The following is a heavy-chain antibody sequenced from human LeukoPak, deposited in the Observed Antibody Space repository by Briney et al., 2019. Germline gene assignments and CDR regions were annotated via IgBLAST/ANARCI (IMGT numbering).Heavy chain of an antibody. V-gene: IGHV3-23*01. CDR2: ISGSGGST. J-gene: IGHJ6*03. Sequence: GGSLRLSCAASGFTFSSYGMSWVRQAPGKGLEWVSAISGSGGSTYYAAPVKGRFTISRDDSKNTLYLQMNSLKTEDTAVYYCTTRLLSSSWPREVRIYYYYMDVWGKGTTVTVSS. CDR1: GFTFSSYG. D-gene: IGHD6-13*01. CDR3: TTRLLSSSWPREVRIYYYYMDV.